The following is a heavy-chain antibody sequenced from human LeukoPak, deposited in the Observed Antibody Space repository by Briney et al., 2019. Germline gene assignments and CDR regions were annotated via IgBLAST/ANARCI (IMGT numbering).Heavy chain of an antibody. V-gene: IGHV1-2*02. CDR2: INPNSGST. J-gene: IGHJ5*02. D-gene: IGHD1-26*01. CDR3: ARALLWELLLSEVVAGWFDP. CDR1: GYTFTGYY. Sequence: GASVKVSCKASGYTFTGYYMHWVRQAPGQGLEWMGWINPNSGSTNYAQKFQGRVTMTRDTSISTACMELSRLRSDDTAVYYCARALLWELLLSEVVAGWFDPWGQGTLVTVSS.